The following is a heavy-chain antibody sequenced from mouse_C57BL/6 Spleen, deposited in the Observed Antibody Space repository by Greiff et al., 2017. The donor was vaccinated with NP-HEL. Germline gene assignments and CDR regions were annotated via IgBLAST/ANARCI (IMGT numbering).Heavy chain of an antibody. V-gene: IGHV1-81*01. Sequence: QVQLKESGAELARPGASVKLSCKASGYTFTSYGISWVKQRTGQGLEWIGEIYPRSGNTYYNEKFKGKATLTADKSSSTAYMELRSLTSEDSAVYFCARALITTVVAPYYYAMDYWGQGTSVTVSS. CDR3: ARALITTVVAPYYYAMDY. CDR1: GYTFTSYG. CDR2: IYPRSGNT. J-gene: IGHJ4*01. D-gene: IGHD1-1*01.